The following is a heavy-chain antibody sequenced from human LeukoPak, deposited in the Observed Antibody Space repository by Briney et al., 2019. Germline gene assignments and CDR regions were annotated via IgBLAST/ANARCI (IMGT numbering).Heavy chain of an antibody. CDR1: GYTFTGYY. D-gene: IGHD6-13*01. Sequence: ASVKVSCKASGYTFTGYYIHWVRQDPGQGLEGMGWINPNSGGTNYAQKFQGWVTMTRDTSISTAYMELSRLRSDDTAVYYCARGFSLSSSWEARPSYYYCGMDVWGQGTTVTVSS. CDR2: INPNSGGT. CDR3: ARGFSLSSSWEARPSYYYCGMDV. V-gene: IGHV1-2*04. J-gene: IGHJ6*02.